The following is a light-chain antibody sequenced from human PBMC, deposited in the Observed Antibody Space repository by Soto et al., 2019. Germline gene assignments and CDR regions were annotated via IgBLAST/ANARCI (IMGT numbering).Light chain of an antibody. J-gene: IGKJ3*01. Sequence: EIVLTQSPGTLSLSPGERATLSCRASQSVSSSYLAWYQQKPGQAPRLLIYGASSRATGIPDRFSGSGSGTDFTLTISRLEPEDFAVYYCQQRYNWPLTFGPGTKVDIK. CDR1: QSVSSSY. V-gene: IGKV3D-20*02. CDR2: GAS. CDR3: QQRYNWPLT.